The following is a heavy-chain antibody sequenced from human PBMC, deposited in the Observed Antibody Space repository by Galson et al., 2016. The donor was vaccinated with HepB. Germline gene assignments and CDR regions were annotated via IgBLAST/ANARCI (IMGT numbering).Heavy chain of an antibody. Sequence: SVKVSCKASGYILTSYYIHWVRQAPGQGLEWMGIINPSGGSRTYAQKFQGRVTMTRDTSTSTVYMELSSLRSEDTAGYYCARGGYGDYLDYWGQGTLVTVSS. J-gene: IGHJ4*02. CDR3: ARGGYGDYLDY. D-gene: IGHD4-17*01. V-gene: IGHV1-46*01. CDR2: INPSGGSR. CDR1: GYILTSYY.